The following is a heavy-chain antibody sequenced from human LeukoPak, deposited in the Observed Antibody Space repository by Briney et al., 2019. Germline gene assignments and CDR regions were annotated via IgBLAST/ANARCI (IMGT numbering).Heavy chain of an antibody. CDR3: ARTGSSGYYIY. D-gene: IGHD3-22*01. J-gene: IGHJ4*02. Sequence: GGSLRFSCAASGFTFSSYWMHWVRQPPGKGLVWVSRINSDGSSTSYADSVKGRFTISRDNAKNTLYLQMNSLRAEDTAVYYCARTGSSGYYIYWGQGTLVTVSS. CDR1: GFTFSSYW. CDR2: INSDGSST. V-gene: IGHV3-74*01.